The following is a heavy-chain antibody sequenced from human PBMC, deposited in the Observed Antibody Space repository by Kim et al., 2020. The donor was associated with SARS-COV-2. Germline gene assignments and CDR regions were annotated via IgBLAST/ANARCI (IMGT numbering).Heavy chain of an antibody. J-gene: IGHJ5*02. CDR2: IFSNDEK. V-gene: IGHV2-26*01. CDR3: ARFEFYYDSTGYYYDWFDP. Sequence: SGPTLVNPTETLTLTCTVSGFSLSNAGMGVSWIRQPPAKALEWLAHIFSNDEKSYITSLKSRLTISKDSSKSQVVLTMTNMDPVDTATYYCARFEFYYDSTGYYYDWFDPWGQGALVTVSS. D-gene: IGHD3-22*01. CDR1: GFSLSNAGMG.